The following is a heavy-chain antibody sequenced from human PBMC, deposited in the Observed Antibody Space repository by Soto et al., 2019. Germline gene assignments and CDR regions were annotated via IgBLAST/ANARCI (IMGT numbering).Heavy chain of an antibody. J-gene: IGHJ4*02. V-gene: IGHV4-39*01. CDR1: GGSISSSSYY. CDR2: IYYSGST. CDR3: ARHWWDPATVFDY. Sequence: SETLSLTCTVSGGSISSSSYYWGWIRQPPGKGLEWIGSIYYSGSTYYNPSLKSRVTISVDTSKNQFSLKLSSVTAADTAVYYCARHWWDPATVFDYWGQGTLVTVSS. D-gene: IGHD4-17*01.